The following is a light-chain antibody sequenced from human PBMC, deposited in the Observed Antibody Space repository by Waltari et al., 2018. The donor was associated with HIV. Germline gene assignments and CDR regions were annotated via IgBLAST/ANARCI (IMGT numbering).Light chain of an antibody. V-gene: IGKV1-12*01. CDR1: QDIGSW. Sequence: DIQMTQSPSFVSASVGDRITITCRASQDIGSWLAWYQQKSGKAPSLLIYAKSSFPSGVPARFSGGGSGTEFTLTISSLQPEDVAVYYCQQGHSFPPTFGGGTKVEIK. CDR2: AKS. CDR3: QQGHSFPPT. J-gene: IGKJ4*01.